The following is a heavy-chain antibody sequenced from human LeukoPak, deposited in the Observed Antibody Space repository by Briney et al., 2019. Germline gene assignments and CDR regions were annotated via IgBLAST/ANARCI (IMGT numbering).Heavy chain of an antibody. CDR3: AKEGTAQISTWYDN. D-gene: IGHD2-2*01. CDR1: GFTFSNYG. V-gene: IGHV3-30*18. J-gene: IGHJ4*02. Sequence: GGSLRLSCAGAGFTFSNYGMHWVRQAPGKGLEWLAVISYEGRTMYYADSVKGRFTISRDNSRDTLFLQMNSLSPDDTAVYYCAKEGTAQISTWYDNWGQGTLVTVSS. CDR2: ISYEGRTM.